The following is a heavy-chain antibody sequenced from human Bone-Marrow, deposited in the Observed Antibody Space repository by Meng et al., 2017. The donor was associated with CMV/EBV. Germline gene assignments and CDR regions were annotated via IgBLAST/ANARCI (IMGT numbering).Heavy chain of an antibody. Sequence: ASVKVSCKASDYTFTSYGISWVRQAPGQGLEWMGWISAYNVNTKYSQKVQGRVTMTRDTSTSTVYMELSSLRSEDTAVYYCARDGVCEEWELLCWYYYYGMDVWGQGTTVTVSS. CDR3: ARDGVCEEWELLCWYYYYGMDV. CDR1: DYTFTSYG. D-gene: IGHD1-26*01. V-gene: IGHV1-18*01. CDR2: ISAYNVNT. J-gene: IGHJ6*02.